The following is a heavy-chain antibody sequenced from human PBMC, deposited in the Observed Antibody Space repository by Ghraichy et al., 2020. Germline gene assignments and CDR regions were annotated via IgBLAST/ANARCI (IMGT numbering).Heavy chain of an antibody. CDR3: AKSMSGVMDV. V-gene: IGHV3-74*01. Sequence: GESLNISCAASGFTFSSYWMHWVRQGPGKGLVWVSGINSDGISTNYADSVKGRFTISRDNAKNTLYLHMNGLRGEDTAVYYCAKSMSGVMDVWRHGTTVTVSS. CDR2: INSDGIST. J-gene: IGHJ6*02. D-gene: IGHD3-10*01. CDR1: GFTFSSYW.